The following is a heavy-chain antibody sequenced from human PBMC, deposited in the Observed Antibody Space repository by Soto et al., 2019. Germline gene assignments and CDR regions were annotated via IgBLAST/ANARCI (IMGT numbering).Heavy chain of an antibody. CDR1: GGTFSSYA. J-gene: IGHJ4*02. CDR3: ASTGLEGSFPPDYFDY. D-gene: IGHD3-3*01. CDR2: IIPIFGTA. Sequence: SVKVSCKASGGTFSSYAISWVRQAPGQGLEWMGGIIPIFGTANYAQKFQGRVTITADESTSTAYMELSSLRSEDTAVYYCASTGLEGSFPPDYFDYWGQGTLVTVSS. V-gene: IGHV1-69*13.